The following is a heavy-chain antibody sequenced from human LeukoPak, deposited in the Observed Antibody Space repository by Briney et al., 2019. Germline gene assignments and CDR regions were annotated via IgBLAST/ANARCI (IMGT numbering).Heavy chain of an antibody. CDR2: IYTSGSS. CDR1: GGSISNYY. CDR3: ARDSRVPLGDPDAFDI. D-gene: IGHD3-16*01. V-gene: IGHV4-4*07. Sequence: PSETLSLTCTVSGGSISNYYWNWIRQPAGKGLEWIGRIYTSGSSDYNPSLKSRVTMSVDTSKNQFSLKLSSVTAADTAMYYCARDSRVPLGDPDAFDIWGQGTMVTVSS. J-gene: IGHJ3*02.